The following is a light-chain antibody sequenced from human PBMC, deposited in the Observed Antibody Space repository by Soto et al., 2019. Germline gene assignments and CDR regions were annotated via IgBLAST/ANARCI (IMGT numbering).Light chain of an antibody. V-gene: IGKV1-5*03. J-gene: IGKJ1*01. CDR1: QSISSW. CDR3: QQYNSDSKT. Sequence: DIQMTQSPSTLSASVGDRVTITCRASQSISSWLAWYQQKPGKAPKLLIYKASSLESGVPSRFSGSGSGTEFTLTISSLQPDDFATYYCQQYNSDSKTFRQGTKV. CDR2: KAS.